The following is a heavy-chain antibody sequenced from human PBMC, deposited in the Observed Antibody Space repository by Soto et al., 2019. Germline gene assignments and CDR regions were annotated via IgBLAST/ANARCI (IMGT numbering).Heavy chain of an antibody. CDR2: IYWNDDK. V-gene: IGHV2-5*01. J-gene: IGHJ4*02. D-gene: IGHD3-3*01. Sequence: GSGPTLVNPTQTLTLTCTFSGFSLSTSGVAVVWIRQPPGKALEWLALIYWNDDKRYSPSLKNRLTITKDTSKNQVVLTMTNMDPVDTATYYCSHIAVKGSLYYFDYWGQGTLVTVSS. CDR1: GFSLSTSGVA. CDR3: SHIAVKGSLYYFDY.